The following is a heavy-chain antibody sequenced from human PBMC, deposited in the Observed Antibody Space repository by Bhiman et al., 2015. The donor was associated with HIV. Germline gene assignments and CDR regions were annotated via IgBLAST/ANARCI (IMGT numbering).Heavy chain of an antibody. J-gene: IGHJ4*02. Sequence: QVQLVESGGGVVQPGGSLRLSCAASGFTFSSFGMHWIRQAPGKGLECILFISYDGRNKAYADSVKGRFTISRDNSKNTLYLEMNSLRAEDTAVYYCVKDTIAKGFDYWGQGTLVTVSS. CDR3: VKDTIAKGFDY. CDR1: GFTFSSFG. CDR2: ISYDGRNK. D-gene: IGHD2-21*01. V-gene: IGHV3-30*02.